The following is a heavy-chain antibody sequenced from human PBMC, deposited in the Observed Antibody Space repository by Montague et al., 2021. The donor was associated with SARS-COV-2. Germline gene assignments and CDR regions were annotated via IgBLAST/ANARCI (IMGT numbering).Heavy chain of an antibody. Sequence: PALVKPTQTLTLTCTFSGFSLSTSGMCVSWIRQPPGKALGWLALIDWDDDKYYSTSLKTRLTISKDASKNQVVLTMTNMDPVDTATYYCARMMYDILTGYYIGFDYWGQGTLVTVSS. D-gene: IGHD3-9*01. J-gene: IGHJ4*02. CDR2: IDWDDDK. CDR3: ARMMYDILTGYYIGFDY. V-gene: IGHV2-70*01. CDR1: GFSLSTSGMC.